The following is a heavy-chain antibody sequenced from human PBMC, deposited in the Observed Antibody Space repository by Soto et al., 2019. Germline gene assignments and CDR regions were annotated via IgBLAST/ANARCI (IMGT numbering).Heavy chain of an antibody. V-gene: IGHV3-23*01. D-gene: IGHD6-13*01. CDR3: AKGYREYSSSWFDY. Sequence: GSLRLSCAASGFTFSRNAMSWVRQAPGKGLEWVSVMSGSGGSTYYADSVTGRFTISRDNSKNTLYLQMNSLRAEDMAVYYCAKGYREYSSSWFDYWGQGTLVTVSS. J-gene: IGHJ4*02. CDR2: MSGSGGST. CDR1: GFTFSRNA.